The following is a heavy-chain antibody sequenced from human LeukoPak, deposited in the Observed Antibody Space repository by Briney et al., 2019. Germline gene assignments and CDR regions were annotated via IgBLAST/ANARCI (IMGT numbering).Heavy chain of an antibody. J-gene: IGHJ4*02. CDR3: ARGGVPGGYYDFWSGSLWYYFDY. V-gene: IGHV4-34*01. D-gene: IGHD3-3*01. CDR1: GGSFSGYY. CDR2: INHSGST. Sequence: SETLSLTCAVYGGSFSGYYWSWIRQPPGKGLEWIGEINHSGSTNYNPSLKGRVTISVDTSKNQFSLKLSSVTAADTAVYYCARGGVPGGYYDFWSGSLWYYFDYWGQGTLVTVSS.